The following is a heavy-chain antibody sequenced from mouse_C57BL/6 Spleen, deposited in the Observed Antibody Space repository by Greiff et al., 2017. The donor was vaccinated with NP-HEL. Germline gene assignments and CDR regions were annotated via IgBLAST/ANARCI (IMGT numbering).Heavy chain of an antibody. V-gene: IGHV5-17*01. CDR2: ISSGSSTI. CDR1: GFTFSDYG. J-gene: IGHJ2*01. Sequence: EVKLMESGGGLVKPGGSLKLSCAASGFTFSDYGMHWVRQAPEKGLEWVAYISSGSSTIYYADTVKGRFTISRDNAKNTLFLQMNSLRSEDTAMYYCAKGRYFDYWGQGTTLTVSS. CDR3: AKGRYFDY.